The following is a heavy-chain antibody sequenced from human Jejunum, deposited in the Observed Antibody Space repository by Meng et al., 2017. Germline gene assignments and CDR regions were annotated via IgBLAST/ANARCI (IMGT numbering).Heavy chain of an antibody. CDR1: GFTFSDYS. V-gene: IGHV3-21*01. Sequence: GGSLRLSCAAPGFTFSDYSMNWVPQAPGKGLEWVSFISSSSINIYYADSVKGRFTITRDNAKNSLYLQMNSLRAEDTAVYYCARGPCSSTSCYISYYYRMDVWGQGTTVTVSS. J-gene: IGHJ6*02. CDR3: ARGPCSSTSCYISYYYRMDV. D-gene: IGHD2-2*02. CDR2: ISSSSINI.